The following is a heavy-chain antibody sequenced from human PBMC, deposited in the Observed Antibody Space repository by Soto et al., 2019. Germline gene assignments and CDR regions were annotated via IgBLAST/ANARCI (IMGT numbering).Heavy chain of an antibody. CDR2: MYHSGTF. CDR3: ARAQFYSGSGNYNNLMFDA. Sequence: SETLSLTCAVSGGSIGGVGYSWSGIRRPPGGGLEWIGYMYHSGTFLKSPSLKTRLTMSLDMSKNQFSLTLNSMTAADTAVYYCARAQFYSGSGNYNNLMFDAWGQGIQVTVSS. D-gene: IGHD3-10*01. V-gene: IGHV4-30-2*01. CDR1: GGSIGGVGYS. J-gene: IGHJ5*02.